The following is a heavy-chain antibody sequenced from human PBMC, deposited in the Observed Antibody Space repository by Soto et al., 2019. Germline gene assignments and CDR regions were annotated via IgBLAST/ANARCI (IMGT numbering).Heavy chain of an antibody. Sequence: GGSPRLSCAGSGFSFSNYGMHWVRQAPGKGLEWVALIWYDGSNKYYADSVKGRFTISRDNSKNTLYLQMSSLRNEDTAVYYCARDPRVETTLMAVFQGWGQGTLVTVSS. D-gene: IGHD3-3*01. CDR2: IWYDGSNK. CDR1: GFSFSNYG. V-gene: IGHV3-33*01. CDR3: ARDPRVETTLMAVFQG. J-gene: IGHJ1*01.